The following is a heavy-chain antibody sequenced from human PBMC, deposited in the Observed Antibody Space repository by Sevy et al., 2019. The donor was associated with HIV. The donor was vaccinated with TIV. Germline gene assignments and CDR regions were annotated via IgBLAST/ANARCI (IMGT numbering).Heavy chain of an antibody. CDR3: VIGWLLDS. V-gene: IGHV3-7*01. CDR2: IKQDGSET. CDR1: GFTFGTKW. Sequence: GGSLRLSCVVSGFTFGTKWMSCVRQAPGKGLEWVANIKQDGSETYYVDSVKGRFTISRDNAKTSLYLQMDYPRPEDTAVYYCVIGWLLDSWGQGTLVTVSS. J-gene: IGHJ4*02. D-gene: IGHD6-19*01.